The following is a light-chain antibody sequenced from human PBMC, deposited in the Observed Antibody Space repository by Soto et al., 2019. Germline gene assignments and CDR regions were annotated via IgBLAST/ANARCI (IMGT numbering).Light chain of an antibody. CDR1: SSDVGGYNY. J-gene: IGLJ2*01. CDR2: EVS. Sequence: QSALTQHASVSGSPGQSIHISCTGTSSDVGGYNYVSWYQQHPGKAPKLMIYEVSNRPSGVSTRFSGSKSGNTASLTISGLQAQDEADYYCSSYTTTSTLVFGGGTKQTVL. CDR3: SSYTTTSTLV. V-gene: IGLV2-14*01.